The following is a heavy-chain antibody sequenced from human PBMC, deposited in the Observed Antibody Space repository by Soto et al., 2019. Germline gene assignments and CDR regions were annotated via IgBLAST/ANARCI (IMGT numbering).Heavy chain of an antibody. D-gene: IGHD5-18*01. V-gene: IGHV3-30*18. J-gene: IGHJ6*02. Sequence: LRLSCAASGFTFSSYGMHWVRQAPGKGLEWVAVISYDGSNKYYADSVKGRFTISRDNSKNTLYLQMNSLRAEDTAVYYCAKDLVNTAMEYYYYGMDVWGQGTKVTVYS. CDR2: ISYDGSNK. CDR1: GFTFSSYG. CDR3: AKDLVNTAMEYYYYGMDV.